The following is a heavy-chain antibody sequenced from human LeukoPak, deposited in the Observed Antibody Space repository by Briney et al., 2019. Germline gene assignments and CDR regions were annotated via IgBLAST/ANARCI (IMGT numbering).Heavy chain of an antibody. CDR1: GYSFTNHW. CDR3: AGARHGDYRWDY. V-gene: IGHV5-51*01. Sequence: GESLKISCKDSGYSFTNHWIGWVRQMPGKGLEWMGIIHSADSNTKYSPSFQGQVTISADKSISTAYLQWSGLKASDTAMYYCAGARHGDYRWDYWGQGTLVTVSS. CDR2: IHSADSNT. D-gene: IGHD4-17*01. J-gene: IGHJ4*02.